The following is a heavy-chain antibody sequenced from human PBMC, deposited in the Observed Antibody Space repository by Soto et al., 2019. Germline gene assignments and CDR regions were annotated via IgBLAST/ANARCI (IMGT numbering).Heavy chain of an antibody. V-gene: IGHV4-30-2*01. J-gene: IGHJ4*02. Sequence: QLQLQESGSGLVKPSQTLSLTCAVSGGSISSGGYSWSWIRQPPGKGLEWIGYIYHSGSTYYNPSLKSGVTISANRSKNQFALKLSSVTAADTAVYYCARLYSSSSETDYWGQGTLVTVSS. CDR3: ARLYSSSSETDY. CDR2: IYHSGST. CDR1: GGSISSGGYS. D-gene: IGHD6-6*01.